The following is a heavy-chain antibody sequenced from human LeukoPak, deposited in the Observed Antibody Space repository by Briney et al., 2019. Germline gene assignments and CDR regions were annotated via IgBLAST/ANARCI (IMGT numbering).Heavy chain of an antibody. V-gene: IGHV4-4*07. CDR3: ASGYYYGSGSSKLDY. Sequence: PSETLSLTCTVSGGSISSYYWSWIRQPAGKGLEWIGRIYTSGSTNCNPSLKSRVTMSVDTSKNQFSLKLSSVTAADTAVYYCASGYYYGSGSSKLDYWGQGTLVTVSS. J-gene: IGHJ4*02. CDR2: IYTSGST. CDR1: GGSISSYY. D-gene: IGHD3-10*01.